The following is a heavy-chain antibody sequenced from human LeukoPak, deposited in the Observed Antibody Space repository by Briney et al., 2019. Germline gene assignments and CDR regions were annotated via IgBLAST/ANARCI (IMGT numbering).Heavy chain of an antibody. J-gene: IGHJ4*02. CDR1: GFGFSTYG. Sequence: GGSLRLSCAASGFGFSTYGLHWVRQAPGKGLEWVAVIWNDGSIRYYADSVKGRFTISRDNSKNTLYLQMNSLRAEDTAVYYCARESRSGTYSDYWGQGTLVTVSS. V-gene: IGHV3-33*01. CDR3: ARESRSGTYSDY. D-gene: IGHD1-26*01. CDR2: IWNDGSIR.